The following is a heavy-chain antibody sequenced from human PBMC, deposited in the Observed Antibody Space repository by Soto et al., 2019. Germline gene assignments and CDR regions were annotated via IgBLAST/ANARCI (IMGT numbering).Heavy chain of an antibody. CDR3: ARASHFWSGYYSTDAFDI. D-gene: IGHD3-3*02. Sequence: SETLSLTCAVYGGSVRGYYWSWIRQPPGKGLEWIGEINDSGSTKYNPSLKSRVTISVDRSKNQFSLKLSSVTAADTAVYYCARASHFWSGYYSTDAFDIWGQGTMVTVSS. CDR1: GGSVRGYY. CDR2: INDSGST. V-gene: IGHV4-34*01. J-gene: IGHJ3*02.